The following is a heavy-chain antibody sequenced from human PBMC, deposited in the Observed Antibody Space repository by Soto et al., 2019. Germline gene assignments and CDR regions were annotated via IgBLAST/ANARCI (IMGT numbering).Heavy chain of an antibody. D-gene: IGHD2-15*01. CDR1: GDSVSSNSAA. Sequence: SRTLSLTCAISGDSVSSNSAAWNWIRQSPSRGLEWLGRTYYRSKWYKEYAASVRSRITINPDTSKNQFSLQLNSVSPEGTAVYYCARTVGWLDPWGQGTQVTVSS. CDR3: ARTVGWLDP. V-gene: IGHV6-1*01. J-gene: IGHJ5*02. CDR2: TYYRSKWYK.